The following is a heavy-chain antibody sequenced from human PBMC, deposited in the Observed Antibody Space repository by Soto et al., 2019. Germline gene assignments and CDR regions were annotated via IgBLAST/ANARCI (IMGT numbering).Heavy chain of an antibody. V-gene: IGHV1-3*01. D-gene: IGHD6-19*01. J-gene: IGHJ3*02. CDR2: VNGGDGNT. CDR1: GYTFSTFA. Sequence: QVPLVQSGAEVKKPGASVKISCKASGYTFSTFAIHWVRQAPGQRPAWMGWVNGGDGNTRFSQNFQGRVTLTRDASATTAYMELSSLRSEDTAVYYCARSSGWYALDIWGQGTMVSVSS. CDR3: ARSSGWYALDI.